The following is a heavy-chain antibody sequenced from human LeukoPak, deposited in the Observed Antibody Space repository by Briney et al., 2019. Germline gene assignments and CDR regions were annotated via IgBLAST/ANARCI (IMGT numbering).Heavy chain of an antibody. CDR2: ISSRGSTI. V-gene: IGHV3-48*03. D-gene: IGHD3-10*01. J-gene: IGHJ6*04. CDR1: GFTFSSYE. CDR3: ARLGGDTYYYGSGSFLTYGMDV. Sequence: GGSLRLSCAASGFTFSSYEMNWVRQAPGKGLEWVSYISSRGSTIYYADSVKGRFTISRDNAKNSLYLQMNSLRAEDTAVYYCARLGGDTYYYGSGSFLTYGMDVWGKGTTVTVSS.